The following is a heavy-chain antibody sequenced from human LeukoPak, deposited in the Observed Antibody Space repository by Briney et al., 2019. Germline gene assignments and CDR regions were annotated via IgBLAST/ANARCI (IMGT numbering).Heavy chain of an antibody. Sequence: PGGSLRLSCAASGFTFSDYYMSWIRQAPGKGLEWVSYISSSGSTIYYADSVKGRFTISRDNAKNSLYLQMNSLRAEDTAVYYCARDSSSLYGNWFDPWGQGTLVTVSS. CDR2: ISSSGSTI. CDR1: GFTFSDYY. CDR3: ARDSSSLYGNWFDP. J-gene: IGHJ5*02. V-gene: IGHV3-11*01. D-gene: IGHD6-13*01.